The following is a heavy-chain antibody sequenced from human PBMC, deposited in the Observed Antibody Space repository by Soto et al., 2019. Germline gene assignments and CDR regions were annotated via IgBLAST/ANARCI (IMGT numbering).Heavy chain of an antibody. CDR3: ARTATVTTSPFDY. CDR1: GFTFSPYT. CDR2: ISYDGSNK. J-gene: IGHJ4*02. D-gene: IGHD4-17*01. V-gene: IGHV3-30-3*01. Sequence: QVQLVESGGGVVQPGRSLRLSCAASGFTFSPYTVHWVRQTPGKGLEWVAVISYDGSNKYYADSVKGRFTISRDNSKNTLYLQMNSLRAEDTAVYYCARTATVTTSPFDYWGQGILVTVSS.